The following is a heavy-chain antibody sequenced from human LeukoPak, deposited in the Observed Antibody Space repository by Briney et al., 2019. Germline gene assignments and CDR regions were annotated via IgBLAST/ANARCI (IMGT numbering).Heavy chain of an antibody. V-gene: IGHV3-73*01. CDR3: ARVHGSSWHHYFDY. CDR1: GFTFSGSA. D-gene: IGHD6-13*01. CDR2: IRSKANSYAT. Sequence: PGGSLRLSCAASGFTFSGSAMHWVRQASGKGLEWVGRIRSKANSYATAYAASVKGRLTISRDDSKNTLYLQMNSLRAEDTAVYYCARVHGSSWHHYFDYRGQGTLVTVSS. J-gene: IGHJ4*02.